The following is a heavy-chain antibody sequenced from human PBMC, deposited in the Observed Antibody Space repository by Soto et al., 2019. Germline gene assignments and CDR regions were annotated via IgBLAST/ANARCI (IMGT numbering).Heavy chain of an antibody. V-gene: IGHV3-72*01. CDR3: VRDRSWSYES. D-gene: IGHD1-26*01. J-gene: IGHJ5*02. CDR2: VRNRVRGYTT. Sequence: EVQLVESGGGLVQPGGSLRLSCAASGFAFSDYFIDWVRQAPGKGLEWVGRVRNRVRGYTTEYAASAKGRFTISRDDSKDSVYLQMNSLRTADTAVYYCVRDRSWSYESWGLGTLVTVSS. CDR1: GFAFSDYF.